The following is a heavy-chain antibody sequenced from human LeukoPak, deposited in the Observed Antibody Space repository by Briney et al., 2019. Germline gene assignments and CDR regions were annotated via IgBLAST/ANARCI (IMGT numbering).Heavy chain of an antibody. Sequence: PGGSLRLSCAASGFTFSSYAMSWVRQAPGKGLEWVSAISGSGGSTYCADSVKGRFTISRDNSKNTLYLQVNSLRAEDTAVYYCAKDGVSGYSSGWYFDYWGQGTLVAVSS. CDR2: ISGSGGST. V-gene: IGHV3-23*01. CDR1: GFTFSSYA. D-gene: IGHD6-19*01. J-gene: IGHJ4*02. CDR3: AKDGVSGYSSGWYFDY.